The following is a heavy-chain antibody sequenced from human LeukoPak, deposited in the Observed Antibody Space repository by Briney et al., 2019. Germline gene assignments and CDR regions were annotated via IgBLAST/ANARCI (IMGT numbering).Heavy chain of an antibody. J-gene: IGHJ4*02. CDR1: GYTFTSYD. CDR3: ARGPYYDILTGYYFDY. V-gene: IGHV1-8*03. D-gene: IGHD3-9*01. CDR2: MNPNSGNT. Sequence: ASVKVSCKASGYTFTSYDINWVRQATGQGLEWMGWMNPNSGNTGYAQKFQGRVTITRNTSISTAYMELSSLRSEDTAVYYCARGPYYDILTGYYFDYWGQGTLVTVSS.